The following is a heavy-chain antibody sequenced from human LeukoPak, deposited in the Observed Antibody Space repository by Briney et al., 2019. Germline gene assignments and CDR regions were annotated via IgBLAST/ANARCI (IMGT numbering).Heavy chain of an antibody. V-gene: IGHV1-24*01. J-gene: IGHJ4*02. CDR3: ATDPSAVPLTGNPY. D-gene: IGHD3-9*01. CDR2: FDPVDGET. CDR1: GYTLTELS. Sequence: ASVKVSCKVSGYTLTELSMHWVRQAPGKGREWMGGFDPVDGETIYAQKFQGRVTMTEDTSTDPAYMELSSLRSEDTAVYYCATDPSAVPLTGNPYWGQGTLVTVSS.